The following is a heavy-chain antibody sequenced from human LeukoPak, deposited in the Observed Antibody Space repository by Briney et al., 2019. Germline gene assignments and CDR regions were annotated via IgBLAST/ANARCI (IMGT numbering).Heavy chain of an antibody. D-gene: IGHD1-26*01. CDR2: ISSSSSYI. J-gene: IGHJ4*02. CDR3: ARDPGSGSYTYYFDY. V-gene: IGHV3-21*01. Sequence: GGSLRLSCAASGFTFSSYSMNWVRQAPGKGLEWVSSISSSSSYIYYADSVKGRFTISRDNAKNSLYLQMNSLRAEDTAVYDCARDPGSGSYTYYFDYWGQGTLVTVSS. CDR1: GFTFSSYS.